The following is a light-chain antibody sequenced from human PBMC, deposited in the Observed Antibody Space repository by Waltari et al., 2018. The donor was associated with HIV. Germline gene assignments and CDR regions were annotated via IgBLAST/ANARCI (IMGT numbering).Light chain of an antibody. CDR1: SSNIGSNT. V-gene: IGLV1-44*01. CDR3: AAWDDSLIGPV. Sequence: QSMLNQPHSASGTPGPRVTITCSGSSSNIGSNTVSCYQQLPGTAPKLLIYSNNQRPSGVPDRLSGSKSGTSASLAISGLQSEDEANYYCAAWDDSLIGPVFGGGTKLTVL. J-gene: IGLJ3*02. CDR2: SNN.